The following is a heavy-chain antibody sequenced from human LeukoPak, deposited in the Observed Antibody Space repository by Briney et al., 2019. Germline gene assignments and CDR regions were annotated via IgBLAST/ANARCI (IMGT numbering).Heavy chain of an antibody. CDR1: SGSISSSNW. V-gene: IGHV4-4*02. CDR2: IYHSGST. D-gene: IGHD5-18*01. CDR3: ASFGYSYGLDY. Sequence: SETLSLTCAVSSGSISSSNWWSWVRQPPGKGLEWIGEIYHSGSTNYNPSLKSRVTISVDKSKNQFSLKLSSVTAADTAVYYCASFGYSYGLDYWGQGTLVTVSS. J-gene: IGHJ4*02.